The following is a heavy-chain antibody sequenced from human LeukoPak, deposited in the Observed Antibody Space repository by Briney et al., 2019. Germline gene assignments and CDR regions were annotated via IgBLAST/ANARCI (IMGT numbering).Heavy chain of an antibody. D-gene: IGHD3-10*01. CDR3: ARGYYGSAYYFDY. CDR1: GFTFSSYA. CDR2: ISGSGSTI. J-gene: IGHJ4*02. V-gene: IGHV3-48*03. Sequence: GGSLRLSCAASGFTFSSYAMSWVRQAPGKGLEWVSHISGSGSTIYYADSVKGRFTISRGNAKNSLYLQMNSLRAVDTAVYYCARGYYGSAYYFDYWGQGTLVTVSS.